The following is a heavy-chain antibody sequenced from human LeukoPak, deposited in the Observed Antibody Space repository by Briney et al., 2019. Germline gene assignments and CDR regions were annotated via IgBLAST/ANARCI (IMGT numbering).Heavy chain of an antibody. V-gene: IGHV4-4*02. D-gene: IGHD3-9*01. CDR2: IHRAGRT. Sequence: ASATLSLTCAVSGVSISSSEWWIWVRQPPGQVLEWIGEIHRAGRTRYNPSLKSRVTMSMDYSKNQFSLNVSSVTAADTAIYYCGKTDIYFNPIDYWGPGSLVTVSS. J-gene: IGHJ4*02. CDR3: GKTDIYFNPIDY. CDR1: GVSISSSEW.